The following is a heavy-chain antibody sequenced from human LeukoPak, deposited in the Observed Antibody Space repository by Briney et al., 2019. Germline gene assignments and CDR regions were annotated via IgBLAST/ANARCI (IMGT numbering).Heavy chain of an antibody. CDR3: AKDQTDYYDSSGYYSTHYFDY. D-gene: IGHD3-22*01. V-gene: IGHV3-33*06. Sequence: PGGSLRLSCAASGFTFSSYGMHWVRQAPGKGLEWVAVIWYDGSNKYYADSVKGRFTISRGNSKNTLYLQMNSLRAEDTAVYYCAKDQTDYYDSSGYYSTHYFDYWGQGTLVTVSS. CDR2: IWYDGSNK. J-gene: IGHJ4*02. CDR1: GFTFSSYG.